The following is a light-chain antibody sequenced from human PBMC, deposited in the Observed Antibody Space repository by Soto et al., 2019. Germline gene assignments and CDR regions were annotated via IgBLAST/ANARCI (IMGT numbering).Light chain of an antibody. CDR3: QQYNNWPRT. J-gene: IGKJ1*01. V-gene: IGKV3-15*01. CDR1: QSVSSN. Sequence: EIVMTQSPATLSVSPGERATLSCRASQSVSSNLAWYQQKPGQASRLLIYGASTRATGIPARFSRSRSGTEFTLTITSLQSEDFAVYYCQQYNNWPRTFGQGTKVEIK. CDR2: GAS.